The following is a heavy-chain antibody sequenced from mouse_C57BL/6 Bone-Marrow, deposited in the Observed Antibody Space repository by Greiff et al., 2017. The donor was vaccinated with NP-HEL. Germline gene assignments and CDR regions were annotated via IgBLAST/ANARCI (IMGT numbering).Heavy chain of an antibody. V-gene: IGHV1-69*01. CDR1: GYTFTSYW. CDR3: ARLGDGYFDY. D-gene: IGHD2-3*01. CDR2: IDPSDSYT. Sequence: VKLQQPGAELVMPGASVKLSCKASGYTFTSYWMHWVKQRPGQGLEWIGEIDPSDSYTNSNQKFKGKSTLTVDKSSSTAYMQLSSLTSEDSAVYYCARLGDGYFDYWGQGTTLTVSS. J-gene: IGHJ2*01.